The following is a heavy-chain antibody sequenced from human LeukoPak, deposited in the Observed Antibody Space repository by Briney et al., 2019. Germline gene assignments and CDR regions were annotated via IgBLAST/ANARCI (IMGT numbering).Heavy chain of an antibody. CDR2: INHSGST. CDR1: GGSFSGYY. V-gene: IGHV4-34*01. CDR3: AREAPVWWPRGIDY. D-gene: IGHD4/OR15-4a*01. J-gene: IGHJ4*02. Sequence: SETLSLTCAVYGGSFSGYYWSWIRQPPGKGLEWIGEINHSGSTNYNPSLKSRVTISVDTSKNQFSLKPSSVTAADTAVYYCAREAPVWWPRGIDYWGQGTLVTVSS.